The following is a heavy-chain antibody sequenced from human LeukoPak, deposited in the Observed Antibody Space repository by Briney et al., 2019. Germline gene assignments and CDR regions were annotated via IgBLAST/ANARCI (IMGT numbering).Heavy chain of an antibody. CDR2: VLKSGST. CDR3: ARDG. J-gene: IGHJ4*02. Sequence: PSETLSLTCTVSGYSISTGYYWGWIRQTPGKGLEWIASVLKSGSTYYNPSLESRVSMSVDMSKNQFSLKLKSVTAADTAVYYCARDGWGQATLVTVSS. CDR1: GYSISTGYY. V-gene: IGHV4-38-2*02.